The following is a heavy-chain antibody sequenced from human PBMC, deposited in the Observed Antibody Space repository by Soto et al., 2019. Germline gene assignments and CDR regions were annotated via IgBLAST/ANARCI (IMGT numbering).Heavy chain of an antibody. CDR1: GGTFSSYA. Sequence: SVKVSCKASGGTFSSYAISWVRQAPGQGLEWMGGIIPIFGTANYAQKFQGRVTITADESTSTAYMELSSLRSEDTAVYYCARLWGDTAMVDSGGGPLWYYYYGMDVWGQGTTVTVSS. J-gene: IGHJ6*02. CDR2: IIPIFGTA. D-gene: IGHD5-18*01. V-gene: IGHV1-69*13. CDR3: ARLWGDTAMVDSGGGPLWYYYYGMDV.